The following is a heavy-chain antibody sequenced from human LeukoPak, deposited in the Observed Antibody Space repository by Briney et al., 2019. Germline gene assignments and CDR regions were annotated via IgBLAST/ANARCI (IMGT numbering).Heavy chain of an antibody. CDR2: INPNSGGT. Sequence: ASVKVSCKASGYTFTGYYMHWVRQAPGQGLEWMGRINPNSGGTNYAQKFQGRVTMTRDTSISTAYMELSRLRSDDTAVYYCARDQNIVAMMDPGYGMDVWGQGTTVTVSS. CDR3: ARDQNIVAMMDPGYGMDV. J-gene: IGHJ6*02. D-gene: IGHD5-12*01. CDR1: GYTFTGYY. V-gene: IGHV1-2*06.